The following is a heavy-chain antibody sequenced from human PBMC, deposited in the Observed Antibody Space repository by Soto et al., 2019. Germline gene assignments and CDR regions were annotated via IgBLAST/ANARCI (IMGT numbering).Heavy chain of an antibody. V-gene: IGHV4-34*01. CDR2: INHSGST. CDR1: CGSFSGYY. CDR3: ASLGTGYYYYYGMDV. Sequence: SETLSLTCAVYCGSFSGYYWSWIRQPPGKGLEWIGEINHSGSTNYNPSLKSRVTISVDTSKNQFSLKLSSVTAADTAVYYCASLGTGYYYYYGMDVWGQGTTVTVSS. J-gene: IGHJ6*02. D-gene: IGHD3-9*01.